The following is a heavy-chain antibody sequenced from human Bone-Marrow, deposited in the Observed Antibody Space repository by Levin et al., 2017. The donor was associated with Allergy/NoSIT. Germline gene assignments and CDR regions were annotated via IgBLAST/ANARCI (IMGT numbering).Heavy chain of an antibody. Sequence: GGSLRLSCTASGFMFRSYDMSWVRQAPGQGLEWVSTISGSGDSTWYADSMKGRFTISRDNSKNTLYLQMNTLRADDTAVYYCAKRLATYYFDYWGQGTLVTVSS. J-gene: IGHJ4*02. V-gene: IGHV3-23*01. CDR1: GFMFRSYD. CDR2: ISGSGDST. CDR3: AKRLATYYFDY.